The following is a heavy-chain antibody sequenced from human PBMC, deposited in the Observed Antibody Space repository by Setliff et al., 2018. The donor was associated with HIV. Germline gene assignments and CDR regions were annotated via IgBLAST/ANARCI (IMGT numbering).Heavy chain of an antibody. D-gene: IGHD3-10*01. Sequence: TSETLSLTCTVSGGSVSSGDDYWSWIRQPPGKGLEWIGYIHFSGSTFYNPSLKSRLFISVDTSKNQFSLKLNSVTAADTAVYYCARDKLGGRYGSGSYYWFDPWGQGTLVTVSS. J-gene: IGHJ5*02. CDR2: IHFSGST. V-gene: IGHV4-30-4*01. CDR3: ARDKLGGRYGSGSYYWFDP. CDR1: GGSVSSGDDY.